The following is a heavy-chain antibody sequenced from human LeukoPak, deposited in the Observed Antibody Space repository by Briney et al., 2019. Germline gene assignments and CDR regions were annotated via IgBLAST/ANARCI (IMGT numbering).Heavy chain of an antibody. J-gene: IGHJ5*02. Sequence: GRSLRLSCAASGFTVSSNYMSWVRQAPGKGLEWVSVIYSGGSTYYADSVKGRFTISRDNSKNTLYLQMNSLRAEDTAVYYCASHPEGGSSPLLRSYHPWGQGTLVTVSS. CDR1: GFTVSSNY. V-gene: IGHV3-66*02. CDR2: IYSGGST. CDR3: ASHPEGGSSPLLRSYHP. D-gene: IGHD6-13*01.